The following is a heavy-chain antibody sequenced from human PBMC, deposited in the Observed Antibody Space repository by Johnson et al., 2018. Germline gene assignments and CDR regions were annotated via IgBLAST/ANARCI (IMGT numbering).Heavy chain of an antibody. CDR1: GYSFTSYW. Sequence: EVQLVESGAEVKKHGESLKISCKGSGYSFTSYWIGWVRQMPGNGLEWMGIIYPGDSDTRYSPSFPGQVTISAAKSIRTAYLQWSSLKASHTAMYYCARHRDEGDYYYYMDVWGKGTTVTVSS. CDR2: IYPGDSDT. J-gene: IGHJ6*03. V-gene: IGHV5-51*01. D-gene: IGHD3-10*01. CDR3: ARHRDEGDYYYYMDV.